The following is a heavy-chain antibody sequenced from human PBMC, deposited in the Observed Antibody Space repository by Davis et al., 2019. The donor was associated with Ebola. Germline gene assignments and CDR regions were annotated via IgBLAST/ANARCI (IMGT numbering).Heavy chain of an antibody. V-gene: IGHV1-2*04. J-gene: IGHJ3*02. CDR1: GYTFTGYY. CDR2: INPNSGGT. D-gene: IGHD4-23*01. CDR3: ARGKNYGVKRGSFDI. Sequence: ASVKVSCKASGYTFTGYYMHWVRQAPGQGLEWMGWINPNSGGTNYAQKFQGWVTMTRDTSISTAYMELSRLRSENTAMYYCARGKNYGVKRGSFDIWGQGTVVTVSS.